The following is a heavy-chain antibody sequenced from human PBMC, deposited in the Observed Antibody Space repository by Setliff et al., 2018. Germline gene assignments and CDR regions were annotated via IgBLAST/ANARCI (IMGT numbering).Heavy chain of an antibody. D-gene: IGHD6-13*01. Sequence: PGGSLRLSCAASVFVVMNNEMSWVRQAPGKGLEWISVTYRSGVTNYADSVRGRFTISRDNSKKTLYLQMNSLRAEDTAVYYCVKDVVGYSSTWPKRDYFDYWGQGTLVTVSS. CDR3: VKDVVGYSSTWPKRDYFDY. CDR1: VFVVMNNE. J-gene: IGHJ4*02. V-gene: IGHV3-53*01. CDR2: TYRSGVT.